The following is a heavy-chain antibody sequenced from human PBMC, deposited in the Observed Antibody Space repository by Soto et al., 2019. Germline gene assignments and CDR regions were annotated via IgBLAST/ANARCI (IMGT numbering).Heavy chain of an antibody. J-gene: IGHJ5*02. Sequence: EVQLVESGGGLVKPGGSLRLSCAASGFIFSSYSTNWVRQAPGKGLEWVSSISSSSSYIYYADSVKGRFTISRDDAKNSLYLHMNSLRAEDTAVFYCARDDTSGFYYLWGQGTLVTVSS. D-gene: IGHD3-22*01. CDR3: ARDDTSGFYYL. V-gene: IGHV3-21*01. CDR2: ISSSSSYI. CDR1: GFIFSSYS.